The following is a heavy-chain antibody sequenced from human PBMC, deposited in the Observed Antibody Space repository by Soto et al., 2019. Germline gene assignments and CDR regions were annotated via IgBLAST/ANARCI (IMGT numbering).Heavy chain of an antibody. J-gene: IGHJ4*02. V-gene: IGHV3-33*01. Sequence: GGSLRLSCAASGFNFSSYCMHWVRPAPGKGLEWVAVIWYDGSNKYYADSVKGRFTISRDNSKNTLYLQMNSLRAEDTAVYYCARDYYDSSGYRLDYWGQGTLVTVSS. CDR2: IWYDGSNK. CDR1: GFNFSSYC. CDR3: ARDYYDSSGYRLDY. D-gene: IGHD3-22*01.